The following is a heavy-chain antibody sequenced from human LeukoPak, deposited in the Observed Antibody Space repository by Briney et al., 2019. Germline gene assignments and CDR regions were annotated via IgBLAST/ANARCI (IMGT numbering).Heavy chain of an antibody. D-gene: IGHD4-17*01. CDR2: VYHSGST. J-gene: IGHJ6*02. CDR1: GGSISSSNW. CDR3: ARGDGDYRYYYYGMDV. Sequence: SETLSLTCAVSGGSISSSNWWIWVRQPPEKGLEWIGEVYHSGSTNYNPSLKSRVTISVDTSKNQFSLKLSSVTAADTAVYYCARGDGDYRYYYYGMDVWGQGTTVTVSS. V-gene: IGHV4-4*02.